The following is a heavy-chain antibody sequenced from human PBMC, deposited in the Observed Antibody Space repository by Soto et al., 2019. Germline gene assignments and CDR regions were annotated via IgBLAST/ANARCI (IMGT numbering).Heavy chain of an antibody. CDR3: AHTTVKQHPGDWFDP. Sequence: QITLKESGPTLVKPTQTLTLTCTFSGFSLSTSGVGVGWIRQPPGQPLECLALIYWDDDKRYRPSLKSRLPIPNDASKNQVVLTMTNMDPVDTATYSCAHTTVKQHPGDWFDPWGQGTLVIVSS. CDR2: IYWDDDK. V-gene: IGHV2-5*02. CDR1: GFSLSTSGVG. J-gene: IGHJ5*02. D-gene: IGHD4-17*01.